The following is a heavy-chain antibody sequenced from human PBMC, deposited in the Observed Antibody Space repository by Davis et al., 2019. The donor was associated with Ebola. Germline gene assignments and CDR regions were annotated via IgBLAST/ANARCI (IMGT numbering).Heavy chain of an antibody. D-gene: IGHD3-3*01. CDR3: ARHEAAGIFGVALPSGFDY. V-gene: IGHV5-51*01. CDR2: IYPGDSDT. CDR1: GYSFTSYW. Sequence: GESLKISCKGSGYSFTSYWIGWVRQMPGKGLEWMGIIYPGDSDTRYSPSFQGQVTISADKSISTAYLQWSSLKASDTAMYYCARHEAAGIFGVALPSGFDYWGQGTLVTVSS. J-gene: IGHJ4*02.